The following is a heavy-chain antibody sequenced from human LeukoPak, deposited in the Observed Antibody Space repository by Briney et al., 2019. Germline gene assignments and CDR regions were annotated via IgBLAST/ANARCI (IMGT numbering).Heavy chain of an antibody. D-gene: IGHD2-2*01. CDR2: IIAIFGTP. V-gene: IGHV1-69*13. J-gene: IGHJ4*02. Sequence: SVKVSCKTSGGTFSNYGISWVRQAPGPGLEWMGGIIAIFGTPVYAQKFQGRVTFSADESTSTAYMELRGLRYEDTAMYYCAREAADSVLVPGAPEYWGQGSLVTVSS. CDR3: AREAADSVLVPGAPEY. CDR1: GGTFSNYG.